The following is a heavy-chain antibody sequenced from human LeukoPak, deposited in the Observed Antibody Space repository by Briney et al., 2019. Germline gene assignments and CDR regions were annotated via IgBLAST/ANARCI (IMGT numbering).Heavy chain of an antibody. V-gene: IGHV5-51*01. J-gene: IGHJ4*02. CDR2: IYPGDSDT. CDR3: ARQGSGAVAGSDY. Sequence: GESLKISCKGSGYSFTSYWIGWVRQMPGKGLEWMGIIYPGDSDTRYSPSFQGQVTISADKSISTAYLQWRRLKASDTAMYYCARQGSGAVAGSDYWGQGTLVTVSS. D-gene: IGHD6-19*01. CDR1: GYSFTSYW.